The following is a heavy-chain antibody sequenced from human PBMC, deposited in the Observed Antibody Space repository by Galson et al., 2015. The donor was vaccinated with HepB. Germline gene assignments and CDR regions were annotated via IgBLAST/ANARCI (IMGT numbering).Heavy chain of an antibody. V-gene: IGHV5-51*01. CDR1: GSSFTSYW. CDR3: ARLALIYDILTGYPEYYFDY. Sequence: QSGAEVKKPGESLKISCKGSGSSFTSYWIGWVRQMPGKGLEWMGIIYPGDSDTRYSPSFQGQATISADKSISTAYLQWSSLKASDTAMYYCARLALIYDILTGYPEYYFDYWGQGTLVTVSS. J-gene: IGHJ4*02. D-gene: IGHD3-9*01. CDR2: IYPGDSDT.